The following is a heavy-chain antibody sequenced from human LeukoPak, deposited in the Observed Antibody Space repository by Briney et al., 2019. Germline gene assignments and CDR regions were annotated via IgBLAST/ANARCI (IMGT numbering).Heavy chain of an antibody. Sequence: PGGSLRLSCEVSGFTFSSYAMSWVRQAPGKGLAWVSAISGSGGRTYYADSVKGRFTISRDNSKNTLYLQMNSLRAEDTAVYYCAKAEVRGYYYYGMDVWGQGTTVTVSS. CDR1: GFTFSSYA. CDR3: AKAEVRGYYYYGMDV. CDR2: ISGSGGRT. D-gene: IGHD3-10*01. J-gene: IGHJ6*02. V-gene: IGHV3-23*01.